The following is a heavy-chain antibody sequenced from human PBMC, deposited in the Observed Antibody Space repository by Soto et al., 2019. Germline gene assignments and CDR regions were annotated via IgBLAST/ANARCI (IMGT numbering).Heavy chain of an antibody. V-gene: IGHV4-59*08. CDR3: VRHQSGYDYGLTHFDY. CDR1: GCSFKSDY. CDR2: IGYSGCT. D-gene: IGHD5-12*01. Sequence: PSETLSLTCPVSGCSFKSDYWSWVRQPPGKGLEWIGYIGYSGCTNYKSSLKSRVTISVDTSKSQFSLRLSSVTAADTAVYYCVRHQSGYDYGLTHFDYWGQGTTVTVSS. J-gene: IGHJ4*02.